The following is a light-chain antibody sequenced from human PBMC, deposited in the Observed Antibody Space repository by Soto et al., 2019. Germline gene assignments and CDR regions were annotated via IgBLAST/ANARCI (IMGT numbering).Light chain of an antibody. Sequence: DFVMTQSPDSLAVSLGERATINCKSSQSVLYSSNNKNYLAWYQQKPGQPPKLLIYWASTRESGVPDRVSGSGSGTDFTLTISSLQAEDVAVYYCHQYYTTPTFGQGTKVEIK. CDR2: WAS. CDR1: QSVLYSSNNKNY. V-gene: IGKV4-1*01. CDR3: HQYYTTPT. J-gene: IGKJ1*01.